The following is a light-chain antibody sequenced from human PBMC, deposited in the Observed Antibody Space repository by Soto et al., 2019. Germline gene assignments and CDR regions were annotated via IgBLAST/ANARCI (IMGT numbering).Light chain of an antibody. CDR1: SSDVGGYNY. CDR2: EVS. CDR3: SSYAGSQKV. Sequence: QSALTQPPSASRSPGQSVTISCTGTSSDVGGYNYVSWYQQHPGKAPKLMIYEVSKRPSGVPDRFSGSKSGNTASLTVSGLQAEDEADYYCSSYAGSQKVFGGGTKVTVL. J-gene: IGLJ2*01. V-gene: IGLV2-8*02.